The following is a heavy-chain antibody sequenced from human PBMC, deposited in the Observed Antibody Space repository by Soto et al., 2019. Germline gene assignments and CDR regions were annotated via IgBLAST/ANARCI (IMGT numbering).Heavy chain of an antibody. CDR1: GGTFSSYA. J-gene: IGHJ6*02. Sequence: SVKVSCKASGGTFSSYAISWVRQAPGQGLEWMGGIIPIFGTANYAQKFQGRVTITADESTSTAYMELSSLRSEDTAVYYCGTHGDCSSTSCYRDYYYYGMDVWGQGTTVTVSS. V-gene: IGHV1-69*13. CDR2: IIPIFGTA. CDR3: GTHGDCSSTSCYRDYYYYGMDV. D-gene: IGHD2-2*01.